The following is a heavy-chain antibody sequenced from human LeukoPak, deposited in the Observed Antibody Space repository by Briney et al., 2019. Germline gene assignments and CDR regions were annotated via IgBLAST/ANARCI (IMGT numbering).Heavy chain of an antibody. D-gene: IGHD2-2*01. CDR2: IYYSGTT. V-gene: IGHV4-59*08. Sequence: SETLSLTCTVSGGSITSYYWSWIRQSPGKGLEWIGYIYYSGTTNYNPSLNSRVTISVDTSKNQFSLKLSSVSAADTAVYYCARQAVEAHRYCGSSCRFYFDYWGQGALVTVSS. CDR3: ARQAVEAHRYCGSSCRFYFDY. J-gene: IGHJ4*02. CDR1: GGSITSYY.